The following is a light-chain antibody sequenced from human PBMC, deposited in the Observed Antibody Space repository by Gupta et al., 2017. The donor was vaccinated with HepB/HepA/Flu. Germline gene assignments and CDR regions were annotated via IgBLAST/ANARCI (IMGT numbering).Light chain of an antibody. CDR2: WAS. V-gene: IGKV4-1*01. CDR1: QNILFAANNKYY. Sequence: VMTQSPDSVAVYLGERATINCKPSQNILFAANNKYYLAWYQQKAGQPPKLLIYWASTRESGVPDRFSGSGSGTDFTLTISSLQAEDVAVYFCLQYYSSPWTFGQGTKVEIK. J-gene: IGKJ1*01. CDR3: LQYYSSPWT.